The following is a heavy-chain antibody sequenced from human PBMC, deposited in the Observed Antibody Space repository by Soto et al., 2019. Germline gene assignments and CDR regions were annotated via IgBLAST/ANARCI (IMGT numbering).Heavy chain of an antibody. D-gene: IGHD2-15*01. V-gene: IGHV4-31*03. CDR3: ARGYCSGGRCSSGR. CDR1: GGSISSGGYY. Sequence: QVQLQESGPGLVKPSQTLSLTCTVSGGSISSGGYYWSWIRQHPGKGLEWIGYIDYSGSTYYNPSLKSRVTIPVHTSKTHCPLELSSVTAAVTGVDYCARGYCSGGRCSSGRWGQGTLVTVSS. CDR2: IDYSGST. J-gene: IGHJ4*02.